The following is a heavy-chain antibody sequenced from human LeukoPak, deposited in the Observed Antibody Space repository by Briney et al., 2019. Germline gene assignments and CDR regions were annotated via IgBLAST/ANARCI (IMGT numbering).Heavy chain of an antibody. J-gene: IGHJ4*02. Sequence: GGSLRLSCAASGFTFSSYSMNWVRQAPGKGLEWVSSISSSSSYIYYADSVKGRFTISRDNAKNSLYLQMNSLRAEDTAVYYCARNWGMRRSLDYWGQGTLATVSS. CDR1: GFTFSSYS. CDR3: ARNWGMRRSLDY. D-gene: IGHD7-27*01. CDR2: ISSSSSYI. V-gene: IGHV3-21*01.